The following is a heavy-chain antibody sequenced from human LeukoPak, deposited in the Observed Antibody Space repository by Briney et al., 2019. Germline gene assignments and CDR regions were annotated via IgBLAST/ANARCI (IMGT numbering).Heavy chain of an antibody. CDR3: ARGLGDTAMVKDY. J-gene: IGHJ4*02. CDR2: INHSGST. D-gene: IGHD5-18*01. CDR1: GGSFSGYY. V-gene: IGHV4-34*01. Sequence: NASETLSLTCAVYGGSFSGYYWSWIRQPPGKGLEWIGEINHSGSTNYNPSLKSRVTISVDTSKNQFSLRLSSVTAADTAVYYCARGLGDTAMVKDYWGQGTLVTVSS.